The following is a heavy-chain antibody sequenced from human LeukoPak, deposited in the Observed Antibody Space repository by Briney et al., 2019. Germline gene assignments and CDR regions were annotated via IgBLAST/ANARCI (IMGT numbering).Heavy chain of an antibody. D-gene: IGHD2-15*01. J-gene: IGHJ4*02. CDR1: GYTFTNYA. CDR2: INSGNGNT. V-gene: IGHV1-3*01. Sequence: ASVKVSCKASGYTFTNYAIHWVRQAPGQRLEWTGWINSGNGNTKYSLEFQGRVAITRDTSASTAYMDLSSLRSDDTALYYCAREWLSSGDSHYSHWGQGTLVTVSS. CDR3: AREWLSSGDSHYSH.